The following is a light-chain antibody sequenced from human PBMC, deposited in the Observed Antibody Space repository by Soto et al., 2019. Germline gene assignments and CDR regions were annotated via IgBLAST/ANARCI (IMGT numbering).Light chain of an antibody. CDR1: SSNIGAGYD. CDR3: CSYAGSSTYV. Sequence: QSVLTQLPSVSGAPGQRVTISCTGSSSNIGAGYDVHWYQQLPGTAPKLLIYGNSNRPSGVSNRFSGSKSGNTASLTISGLQAEDEADYYCCSYAGSSTYVFGTGTKVTVL. CDR2: GNS. J-gene: IGLJ1*01. V-gene: IGLV1-40*01.